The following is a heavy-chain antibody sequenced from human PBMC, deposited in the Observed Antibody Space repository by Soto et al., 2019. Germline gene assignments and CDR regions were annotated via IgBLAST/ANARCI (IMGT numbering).Heavy chain of an antibody. D-gene: IGHD6-19*01. J-gene: IGHJ4*02. CDR2: VNPNSGDT. V-gene: IGHV1-2*02. CDR3: AREASAVISLDY. Sequence: ASLKVSCKASGYIFTAYSMHWVRQAPGQGLEWMGWVNPNSGDTIYAQKFQGRVTLTMDTSITTAYMELSSLTSDDTAVYYCAREASAVISLDYWGQGTLVTVSS. CDR1: GYIFTAYS.